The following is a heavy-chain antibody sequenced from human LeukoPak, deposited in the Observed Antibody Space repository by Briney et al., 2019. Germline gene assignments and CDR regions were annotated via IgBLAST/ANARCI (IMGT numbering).Heavy chain of an antibody. Sequence: GRSLRLSCAASGFTFSSYGMHWVRQAPGKGLEWVAVIWYDGSNKYYADSVKGGFTISRDNSKNTLYLQMNSLRAEDTAVYYCARESYGSGDYFDYWGQGTLVTVSS. CDR1: GFTFSSYG. D-gene: IGHD3-10*01. V-gene: IGHV3-33*01. CDR2: IWYDGSNK. CDR3: ARESYGSGDYFDY. J-gene: IGHJ4*02.